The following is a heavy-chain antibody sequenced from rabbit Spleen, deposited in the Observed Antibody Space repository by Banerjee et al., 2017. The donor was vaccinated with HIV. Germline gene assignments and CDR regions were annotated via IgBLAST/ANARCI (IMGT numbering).Heavy chain of an antibody. Sequence: QQQLEESGGGLVKPGGTLTLTCTASGFTLSSSGWICWVRQAPGKGLEWIACIGTGTYSTTYYASWAKGRFTISKTSSTTVTLQMSSLTAADTATHFCMRALNSGVYIDLWGPGTLVTVS. CDR2: IGTGTYSTT. CDR3: MRALNSGVYIDL. J-gene: IGHJ6*01. D-gene: IGHD1-1*01. V-gene: IGHV1S45*01. CDR1: GFTLSSSGW.